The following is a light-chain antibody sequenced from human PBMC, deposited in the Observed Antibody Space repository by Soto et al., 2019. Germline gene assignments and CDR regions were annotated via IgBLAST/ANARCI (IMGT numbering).Light chain of an antibody. CDR1: QSISSY. CDR3: QRDYSTWT. Sequence: DIQMTQSPSSLSSSVGDRVTITCRASQSISSYLNWYQQKPGKAHKLLIYAAFRLQSGVPSRFRGSRSGTDFTLTISSLQTAEFSTYYCQRDYSTWTCGQGTKGEIK. J-gene: IGKJ1*01. V-gene: IGKV1-39*01. CDR2: AAF.